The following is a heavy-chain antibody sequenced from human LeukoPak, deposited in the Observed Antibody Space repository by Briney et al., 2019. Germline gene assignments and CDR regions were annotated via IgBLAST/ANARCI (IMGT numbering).Heavy chain of an antibody. Sequence: PSETLSLTCTVSGGSISSGSYYWSWIRQPAGKGLEWIGRIYTSGSTNYNPSLKSRVTISVDTSKNQFSLKLSSVTAADTAVYYCARDRVTGTYSYYYYMDVWGKGTTVTVSS. CDR3: ARDRVTGTYSYYYYMDV. D-gene: IGHD1-7*01. J-gene: IGHJ6*03. CDR1: GGSISSGSYY. V-gene: IGHV4-61*02. CDR2: IYTSGST.